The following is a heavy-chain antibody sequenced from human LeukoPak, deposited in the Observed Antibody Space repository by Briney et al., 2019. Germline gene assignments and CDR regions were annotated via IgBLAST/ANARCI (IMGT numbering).Heavy chain of an antibody. D-gene: IGHD2-15*01. CDR2: IRSSGTT. CDR1: GFTFGTHT. CDR3: AKDAVVVAPYYFDY. Sequence: GGSLRLSCTTSGFTFGTHTMHWFRQAPGKGLQWIGFIRSSGTTQYAASVKGRFTISRDNSKNTLYLQMNSLRAEDTAVYYCAKDAVVVAPYYFDYWGQGTLVTVSS. J-gene: IGHJ4*02. V-gene: IGHV3-49*03.